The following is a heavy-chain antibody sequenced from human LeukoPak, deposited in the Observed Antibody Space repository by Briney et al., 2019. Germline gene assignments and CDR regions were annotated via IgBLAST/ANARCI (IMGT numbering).Heavy chain of an antibody. CDR1: GGSISSSSYY. D-gene: IGHD3-22*01. V-gene: IGHV4-39*07. J-gene: IGHJ3*02. CDR3: AREWGITMIVGAPDAFDI. CDR2: IYYSGST. Sequence: SETLSLTCTVSGGSISSSSYYWGWIRQPPGKGLEWIGSIYYSGSTYYNPSLKSRVTISVDTSKNQFSLKLSSVTAADTAVYYCAREWGITMIVGAPDAFDIWGQGTMVTVSS.